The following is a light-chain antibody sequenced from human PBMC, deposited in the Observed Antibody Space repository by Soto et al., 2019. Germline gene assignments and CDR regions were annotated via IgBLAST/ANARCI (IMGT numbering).Light chain of an antibody. J-gene: IGLJ3*02. CDR3: NSHTGTDAM. V-gene: IGLV2-8*01. Sequence: QSALTQPPSASGSPGQSVTISCTGTSSDIGSYNYVSWYQQHPGKAPKLIIYDVSKRPSGVPDRFSGSKSGNTASLTVSGLQTEDEADYYCNSHTGTDAMFGGGTKLTVL. CDR2: DVS. CDR1: SSDIGSYNY.